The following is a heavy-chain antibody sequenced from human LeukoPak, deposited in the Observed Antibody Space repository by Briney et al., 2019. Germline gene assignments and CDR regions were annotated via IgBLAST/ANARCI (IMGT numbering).Heavy chain of an antibody. CDR2: ISSSSSYI. Sequence: GGSLRLSCAASGFTFSSYSMNWVRQAPGKGLEWVSSISSSSSYIYYADSVMGRFTISRDNAKNSLYLQMNSLRAEDTAVYYCARDRPQVVPAAKGTNYYYGMDVWGQGTTVTVSS. CDR1: GFTFSSYS. D-gene: IGHD2-2*01. J-gene: IGHJ6*02. CDR3: ARDRPQVVPAAKGTNYYYGMDV. V-gene: IGHV3-21*01.